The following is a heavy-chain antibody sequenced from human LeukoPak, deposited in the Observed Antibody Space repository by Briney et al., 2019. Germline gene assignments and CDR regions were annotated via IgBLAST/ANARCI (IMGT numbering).Heavy chain of an antibody. J-gene: IGHJ3*02. CDR1: GGSFSGYY. Sequence: SETLSLTCAVYGGSFSGYYWSWIRQPPGKGLEWIGEINHSGSTNYNPSLKSRVTISVDTSKNQFSLKLSSVTAADTAVYCCARGLPAFDICGQGTMVTVSS. CDR2: INHSGST. V-gene: IGHV4-34*01. CDR3: ARGLPAFDI.